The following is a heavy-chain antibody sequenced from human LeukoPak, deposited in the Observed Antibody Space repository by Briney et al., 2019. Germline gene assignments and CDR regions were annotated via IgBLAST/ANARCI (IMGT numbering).Heavy chain of an antibody. J-gene: IGHJ4*02. CDR3: ATQPLYYDFWSGYLYFDY. CDR1: GGSISSSSYY. V-gene: IGHV4-39*01. Sequence: PSETLSLTCTVSGGSISSSSYYWGWIRQPPGKGLEWIGSIYYSGSTYYNPSLKSRVTISVDTSRNQFSLKLSSVTAADTAVYYCATQPLYYDFWSGYLYFDYWGQGTLVTVSS. D-gene: IGHD3-3*01. CDR2: IYYSGST.